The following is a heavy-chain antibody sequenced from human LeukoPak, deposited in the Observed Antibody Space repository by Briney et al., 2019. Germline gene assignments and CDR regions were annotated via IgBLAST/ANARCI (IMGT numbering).Heavy chain of an antibody. CDR2: IKQDGTDQ. CDR1: GFTFSSYW. V-gene: IGHV3-7*01. Sequence: HPGGSLRLSCAASGFTFSSYWMSWVRQAPGKGLEWVANIKQDGTDQYYVDSVKGRFTISRDNAKNSLYLQMNSLRVEDAAVYYRARLRGDYWGQGTLVTVSS. D-gene: IGHD5-24*01. CDR3: ARLRGDY. J-gene: IGHJ4*02.